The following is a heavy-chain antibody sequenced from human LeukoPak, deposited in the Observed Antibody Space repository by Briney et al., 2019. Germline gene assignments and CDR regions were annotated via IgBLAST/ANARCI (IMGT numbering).Heavy chain of an antibody. CDR3: ARFHTFGYYDFWSGFYYFDY. CDR2: IYYSGST. D-gene: IGHD3-3*01. CDR1: GGSISSYY. V-gene: IGHV4-59*01. Sequence: PSETLSLTCTVSGGSISSYYWSWIRQPPGKGLEWIGYIYYSGSTNYDPSLKSRVTISVDTSKNQFSLKLSSVTAADTAEYYCARFHTFGYYDFWSGFYYFDYWGQGTLVTVSS. J-gene: IGHJ4*02.